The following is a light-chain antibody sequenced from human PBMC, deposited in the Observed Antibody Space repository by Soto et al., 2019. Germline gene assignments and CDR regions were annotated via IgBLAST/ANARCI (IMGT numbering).Light chain of an antibody. J-gene: IGLJ2*01. CDR1: SSDVGGYNY. Sequence: QSVLTQPASVSGSPGQSITISCTGTSSDVGGYNYVSWYQQHPGKAPKLMIYEVSNRPSGVSNRFSGSKSGNTASLTISGLQAEDEADYYCLSYTTSDTFLFGGGTKLTVL. CDR2: EVS. CDR3: LSYTTSDTFL. V-gene: IGLV2-14*01.